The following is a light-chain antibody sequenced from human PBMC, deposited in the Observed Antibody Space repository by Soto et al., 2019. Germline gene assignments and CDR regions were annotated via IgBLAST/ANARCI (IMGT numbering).Light chain of an antibody. CDR3: QHYANTRWT. J-gene: IGKJ1*01. CDR1: QAICNKH. V-gene: IGKV3-20*01. Sequence: VFTPFSGPPFLSSGERSHLSRRASQAICNKHLAWYQQRPGQAPRLLIYGTSNRATGIPDRFSGSGSGADFSLTISRLDPEDFAVYYCQHYANTRWTFGQGTKVETK. CDR2: GTS.